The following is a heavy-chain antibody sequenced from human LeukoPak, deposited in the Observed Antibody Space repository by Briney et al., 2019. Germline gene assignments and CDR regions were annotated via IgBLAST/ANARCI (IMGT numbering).Heavy chain of an antibody. CDR3: ARVIKMGTMYYYYYYMDV. Sequence: SETLSLTCSVSGGSISTYYWSWIRQPPGKGLEWIGYIYYSGRTNYNPSLKSRVTISVDTSKNQFSLKLSSVTAADTAVYYCARVIKMGTMYYYYYYMDVWGKGTTVTVAS. V-gene: IGHV4-59*01. D-gene: IGHD5-24*01. CDR1: GGSISTYY. J-gene: IGHJ6*03. CDR2: IYYSGRT.